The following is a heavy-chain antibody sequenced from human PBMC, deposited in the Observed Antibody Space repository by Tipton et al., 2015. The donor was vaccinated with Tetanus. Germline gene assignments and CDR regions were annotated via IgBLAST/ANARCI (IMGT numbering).Heavy chain of an antibody. V-gene: IGHV3-33*01. J-gene: IGHJ3*02. D-gene: IGHD5-12*01. Sequence: SGFAFNTYGMHWLRQAPGKGLEWVAIIWYDGSKTYYTDSVKGRLTISRDNSKNTLYLQMNSLRAEDTAVYYCARDRHGYGKAFDIWGQGTVVTVSS. CDR3: ARDRHGYGKAFDI. CDR1: GFAFNTYG. CDR2: IWYDGSKT.